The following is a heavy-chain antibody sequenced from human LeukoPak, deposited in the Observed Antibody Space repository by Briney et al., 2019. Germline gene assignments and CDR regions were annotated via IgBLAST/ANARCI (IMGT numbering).Heavy chain of an antibody. CDR2: IDWHDDK. CDR3: ARTVVAGEVIDM. Sequence: SGPALVKPTQTLTLTCTFSGFSLTTSGMCVSWIRQPPGKALEWLARIDWHDDKYYRTSLKTRLTISKDTSKNQVVLTMTNMGPADTGTFYCARTVVAGEVIDMWSQGTMVTVS. D-gene: IGHD2-15*01. J-gene: IGHJ3*02. CDR1: GFSLTTSGMC. V-gene: IGHV2-70*11.